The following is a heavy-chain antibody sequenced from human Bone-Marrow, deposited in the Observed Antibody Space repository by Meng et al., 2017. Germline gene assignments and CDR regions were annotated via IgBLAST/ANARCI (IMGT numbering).Heavy chain of an antibody. CDR2: INPSGGST. J-gene: IGHJ4*02. D-gene: IGHD5-24*01. CDR1: GYTFTSYY. V-gene: IGHV1-46*01. CDR3: ARDQAKMEGFDY. Sequence: QWQLVQSGAEVKKPGASVKVSCKASGYTFTSYYMHWVRQAPGQGLEWMGIINPSGGSTSYAQKFRGRVTMTRDTSTSTVYMELSSLRSEDTAVYYCARDQAKMEGFDYWGQGTLVTVSS.